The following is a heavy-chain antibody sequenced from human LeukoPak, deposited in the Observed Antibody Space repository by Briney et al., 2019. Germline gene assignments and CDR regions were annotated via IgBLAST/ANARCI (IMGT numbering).Heavy chain of an antibody. CDR3: ARTYYYDSSGPLLTGYYFDY. J-gene: IGHJ4*02. Sequence: GSLRLSCAASGFTFSSYAMHWVRQAPGKGLEWVAVISYDGSNKYYADSVKGRFTISRDNSKNTLYLQTNSLRAEDTAVYYCARTYYYDSSGPLLTGYYFDYWGQGTLVTVSS. CDR1: GFTFSSYA. CDR2: ISYDGSNK. V-gene: IGHV3-30-3*01. D-gene: IGHD3-22*01.